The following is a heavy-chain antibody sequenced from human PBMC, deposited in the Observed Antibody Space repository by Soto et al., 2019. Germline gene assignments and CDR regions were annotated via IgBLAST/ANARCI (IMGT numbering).Heavy chain of an antibody. D-gene: IGHD6-13*01. V-gene: IGHV3-30-3*01. CDR2: ISYDGSNK. CDR1: GFTFSSYA. Sequence: GGSLRLSCAASGFTFSSYAMHWVRQAPGKGLEWVAVISYDGSNKYYADSVKGRFTISRDNSKNTLYLQMNSLRAEDTAVYYCARDNVGGSSWYEVWFDPWGQGTLVTVSS. CDR3: ARDNVGGSSWYEVWFDP. J-gene: IGHJ5*02.